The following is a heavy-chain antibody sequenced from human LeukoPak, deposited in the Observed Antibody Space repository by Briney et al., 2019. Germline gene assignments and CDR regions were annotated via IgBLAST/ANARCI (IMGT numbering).Heavy chain of an antibody. J-gene: IGHJ4*02. V-gene: IGHV7-4-1*02. CDR3: AKGGWVAVTGMDS. D-gene: IGHD6-19*01. CDR2: TNTKTGNP. CDR1: GYAFTGHA. Sequence: ASVKVSCKASGYAFTGHAMNWGRQAPGQGPEWMGYTNTKTGNPTYAQGFTGRFVFSLDTSVSTAYLQISSLKPEDTGVYYCAKGGWVAVTGMDSWGQGTLVTVSS.